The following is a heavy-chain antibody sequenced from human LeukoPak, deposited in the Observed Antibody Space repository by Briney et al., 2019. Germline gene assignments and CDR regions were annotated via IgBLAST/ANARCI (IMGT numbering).Heavy chain of an antibody. CDR1: GASTSSYY. CDR3: ARGASGYDRGPWSD. CDR2: IYYSGST. V-gene: IGHV4-59*01. J-gene: IGHJ4*02. D-gene: IGHD5-12*01. Sequence: SETLSLTCSVSGASTSSYYWNWIRQPPGKGLEWIGYIYYSGSTNYNPSLQNRVTLSVDTAKNQFSLNLSSVTAADTAVYYCARGASGYDRGPWSDWGQGTLVTVSS.